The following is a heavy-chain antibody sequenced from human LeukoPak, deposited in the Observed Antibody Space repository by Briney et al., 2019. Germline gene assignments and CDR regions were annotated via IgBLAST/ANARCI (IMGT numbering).Heavy chain of an antibody. J-gene: IGHJ2*01. CDR1: GVTFSGYY. Sequence: GGSLRLSCAASGVTFSGYYMSWIRQAPGKGLEWISYISSSGTTIHYADSVKGRFTISRDNAKNSLYLQMNSLRAEDTAVYYCARAFKVPSWYFALWGRGALVTVSS. V-gene: IGHV3-11*01. CDR3: ARAFKVPSWYFAL. CDR2: ISSSGTTI.